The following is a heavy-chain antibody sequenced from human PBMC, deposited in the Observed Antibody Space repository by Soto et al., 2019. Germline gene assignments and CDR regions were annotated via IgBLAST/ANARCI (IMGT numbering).Heavy chain of an antibody. V-gene: IGHV3-30*18. CDR3: VKERAFFDAFDY. D-gene: IGHD3-9*01. CDR2: ISPNGDFQ. CDR1: GFTFNTLG. Sequence: TGGSLRLSCEASGFTFNTLGMHWVRQAPGAGLEWVAAISPNGDFQTYVDSVKGRFLISRDNSKNTLFLQMGSLRAKDTALYYCVKERAFFDAFDYWGNGTLVTVSS. J-gene: IGHJ4*01.